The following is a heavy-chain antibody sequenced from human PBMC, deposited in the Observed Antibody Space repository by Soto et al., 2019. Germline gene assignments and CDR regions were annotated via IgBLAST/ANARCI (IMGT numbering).Heavy chain of an antibody. CDR1: GYTFTGYY. J-gene: IGHJ6*02. CDR3: ACAQNYHLQDFYGMDV. D-gene: IGHD2-2*01. CDR2: INPNSGGT. V-gene: IGHV1-2*02. Sequence: ASVKVSCKASGYTFTGYYMHWVRQPPGQGLEWMGWINPNSGGTNYAQKFQGRVTMTRVTSISTAYIELSRLRSDDTDVYYCACAQNYHLQDFYGMDVWGQGTTVTVSS.